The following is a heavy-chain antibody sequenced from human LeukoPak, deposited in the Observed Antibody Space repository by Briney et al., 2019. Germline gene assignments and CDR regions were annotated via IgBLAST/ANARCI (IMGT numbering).Heavy chain of an antibody. CDR2: INHSGST. CDR3: ARDRCWLQRTTIPRDAFDI. D-gene: IGHD5-24*01. V-gene: IGHV4-34*01. CDR1: GGSFSGYY. Sequence: PSETLSLTCAVYGGSFSGYYWSWIRQPPGKGLEWIGEINHSGSTNYNPSLKSRVTISVDTSKNQFSLKLSSVTAADTAVYYCARDRCWLQRTTIPRDAFDIWGQGTMVTVSS. J-gene: IGHJ3*02.